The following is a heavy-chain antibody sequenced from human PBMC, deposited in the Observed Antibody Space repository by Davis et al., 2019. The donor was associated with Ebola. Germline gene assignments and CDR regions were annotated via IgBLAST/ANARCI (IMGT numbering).Heavy chain of an antibody. Sequence: SVKVSCKASGFTFTSSAVQWVRQARGQRLEWIGWIVVGSGNTNYAQKFQERVTITRDMSTSTAYMELSSLRSEDTAVYYCAAVDVAVAAPPDYWGQGTLVTVSS. CDR2: IVVGSGNT. CDR3: AAVDVAVAAPPDY. D-gene: IGHD6-19*01. J-gene: IGHJ4*02. V-gene: IGHV1-58*01. CDR1: GFTFTSSA.